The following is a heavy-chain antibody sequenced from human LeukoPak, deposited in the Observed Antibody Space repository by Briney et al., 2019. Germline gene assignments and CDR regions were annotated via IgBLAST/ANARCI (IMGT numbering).Heavy chain of an antibody. J-gene: IGHJ4*02. CDR1: GYTFTSYY. D-gene: IGHD3-22*01. V-gene: IGHV1-46*01. Sequence: ASVNVSCKASGYTFTSYYLYWVRQAPGQGLEWMGVINPRGGSTTSAQKFQGRVTMTRDTSTSTVYMELRSLRSEDTAVYSCARGPGPADDGGGYCFDYWGQGTLVTVSS. CDR3: ARGPGPADDGGGYCFDY. CDR2: INPRGGST.